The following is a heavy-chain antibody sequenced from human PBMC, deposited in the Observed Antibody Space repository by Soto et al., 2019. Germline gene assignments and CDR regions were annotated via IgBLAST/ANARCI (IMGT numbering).Heavy chain of an antibody. CDR3: AASCHLPVDGIFVHYYGMDA. CDR2: IDPSDSYT. V-gene: IGHV5-10-1*01. CDR1: GYSFTSYW. D-gene: IGHD6-19*01. J-gene: IGHJ6*02. Sequence: PGESLKMSCKGSGYSFTSYWISWVRQMPGKGLEWMGRIDPSDSYTNYSPSFQGHVTISADKSISTAYLQWSSLKASDTAMYYCAASCHLPVDGIFVHYYGMDAFPQETTVTFSS.